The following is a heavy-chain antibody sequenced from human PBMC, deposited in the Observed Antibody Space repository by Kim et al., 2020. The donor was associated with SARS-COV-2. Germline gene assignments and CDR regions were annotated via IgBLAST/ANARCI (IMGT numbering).Heavy chain of an antibody. D-gene: IGHD2-15*01. J-gene: IGHJ1*01. CDR3: AKERRKYCSGGSCHFEY. CDR2: IWYDGSNK. CDR1: RFTFSSYG. Sequence: GGSLRLSCAASRFTFSSYGLHWVRQAPGKGLEWVAVIWYDGSNKYHADSVKDRFTISRDNSKNTLYLQMNNLRAEDTAVYYCAKERRKYCSGGSCHFEYWGQGSLVTVSS. V-gene: IGHV3-33*06.